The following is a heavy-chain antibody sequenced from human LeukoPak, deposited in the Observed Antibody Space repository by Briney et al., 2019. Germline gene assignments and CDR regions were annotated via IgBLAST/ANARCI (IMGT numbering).Heavy chain of an antibody. CDR2: ISYSGST. Sequence: PSETLSLTCTVSGGSISSSTYYWGWIRQPPGKGLEWIGNISYSGSTYYSPSLKSRVTISVDTSRNQFSLKLSSVTAADTAVYYCARHGNSGWYSWFDPWGQGTLVTVSS. D-gene: IGHD6-19*01. CDR1: GGSISSSTYY. CDR3: ARHGNSGWYSWFDP. V-gene: IGHV4-39*01. J-gene: IGHJ5*02.